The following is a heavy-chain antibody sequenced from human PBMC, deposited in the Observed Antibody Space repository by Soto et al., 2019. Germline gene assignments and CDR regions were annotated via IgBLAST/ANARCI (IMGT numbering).Heavy chain of an antibody. CDR2: IRSKAYGGTT. V-gene: IGHV3-49*03. D-gene: IGHD6-6*01. Sequence: PWGSLRLSCTASVFTFGDYAMSWLRQAPGKGLEWVGFIRSKAYGGTTEYAASVKGRFTISRDDSKSIAYLQMNSLKTEDTAVYYCTIETRPYSSSPPFDYWGQGTLVTVSS. CDR3: TIETRPYSSSPPFDY. J-gene: IGHJ4*02. CDR1: VFTFGDYA.